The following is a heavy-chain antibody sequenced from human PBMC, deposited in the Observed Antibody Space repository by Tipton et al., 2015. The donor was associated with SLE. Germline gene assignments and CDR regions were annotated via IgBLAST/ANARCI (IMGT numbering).Heavy chain of an antibody. CDR3: AKDIELRFLEWVPRNGMDV. D-gene: IGHD3-3*01. Sequence: QSGPEVKKPGASVKVSCKASGYTFTSYYMHWVRQAPGQGLEWMGIINPSGGSTSYAQKFQGRVTMTRDTSTSTVYMELSSLRSEDTAVYYCAKDIELRFLEWVPRNGMDVWGQGTTVTVSS. CDR2: INPSGGST. J-gene: IGHJ6*02. V-gene: IGHV1-46*01. CDR1: GYTFTSYY.